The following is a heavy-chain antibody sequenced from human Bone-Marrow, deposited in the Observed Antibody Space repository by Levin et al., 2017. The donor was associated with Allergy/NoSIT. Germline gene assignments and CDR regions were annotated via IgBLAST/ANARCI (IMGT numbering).Heavy chain of an antibody. Sequence: GGSLRLSCAASGFMFNDYGMNWVRQAPGKGLEWVSSISYDGTNKYSADSVKGRFTISRDNSKNTLYLQMNSLRLEDTAVYYCADRDSPPQGSMWFWGQGILVTVSS. CDR3: ADRDSPPQGSMWF. CDR2: ISYDGTNK. CDR1: GFMFNDYG. J-gene: IGHJ4*02. V-gene: IGHV3-30*03. D-gene: IGHD2-21*01.